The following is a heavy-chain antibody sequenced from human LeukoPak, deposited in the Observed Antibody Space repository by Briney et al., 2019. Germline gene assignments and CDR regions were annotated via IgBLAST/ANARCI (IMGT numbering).Heavy chain of an antibody. CDR1: GFTFSSYS. D-gene: IGHD3-22*01. CDR2: ISDSSFYI. V-gene: IGHV3-21*01. J-gene: IGHJ4*02. Sequence: GGSLRLSCAASGFTFSSYSMSWVRQAPGKGLEWVSSISDSSFYIYYADSVEGRFTISRDNAKNSLYLQMNSLRAEDTAVYYCARAHYSSFDYWGQGTLVTVSS. CDR3: ARAHYSSFDY.